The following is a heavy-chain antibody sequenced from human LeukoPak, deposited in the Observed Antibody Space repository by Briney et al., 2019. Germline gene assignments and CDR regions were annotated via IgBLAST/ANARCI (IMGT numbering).Heavy chain of an antibody. V-gene: IGHV1-69*06. Sequence: SVKVSCKASGYTFTSYGISWVRQAPGQGLEWMGGIIPIFGTANYAQKFQDRVTITADKSTSTAYMELSSLRSEDTAVYYCARVVGLTGYSSTWYSGYYYYMDVWGKGTTVTVSS. CDR2: IIPIFGTA. CDR3: ARVVGLTGYSSTWYSGYYYYMDV. D-gene: IGHD6-13*01. CDR1: GYTFTSYG. J-gene: IGHJ6*03.